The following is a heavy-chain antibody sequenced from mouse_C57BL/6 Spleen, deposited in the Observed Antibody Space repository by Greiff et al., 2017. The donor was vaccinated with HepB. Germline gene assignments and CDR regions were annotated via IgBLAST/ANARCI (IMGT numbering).Heavy chain of an antibody. V-gene: IGHV1-82*01. D-gene: IGHD1-1*01. CDR2: IYPGDGDT. Sequence: VQLQQSGPELVKPGASVKISCKASGYAFSSPWMNWVKQRPGKGLEWIGRIYPGDGDTNYNGKFKGKATLTADKSSSTAYMQLSSLTSEDSAVYFCARPITTVVGNAMDYWGQGTSVTVSS. J-gene: IGHJ4*01. CDR3: ARPITTVVGNAMDY. CDR1: GYAFSSPW.